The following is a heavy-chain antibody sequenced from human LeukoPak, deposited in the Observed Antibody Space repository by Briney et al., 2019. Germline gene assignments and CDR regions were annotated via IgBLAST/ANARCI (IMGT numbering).Heavy chain of an antibody. V-gene: IGHV3-9*01. J-gene: IGHJ5*02. CDR3: SSTFGSGSYLHS. CDR2: ISWNGDTI. D-gene: IGHD3-10*01. CDR1: GFTFSSYA. Sequence: GRSLRLSCAASGFTFSSYAMHWVRQAPGKGLEWVSEISWNGDTIGYADSVKGRFIISRDNARRSLYLQMNSLRPEDTAFYYCSSTFGSGSYLHSWGQGTLVTVSS.